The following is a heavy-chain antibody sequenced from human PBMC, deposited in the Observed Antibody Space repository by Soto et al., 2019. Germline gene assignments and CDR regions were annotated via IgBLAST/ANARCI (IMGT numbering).Heavy chain of an antibody. CDR3: AGVLRYGDYPNWFDP. V-gene: IGHV1-3*01. CDR2: INAGNGNT. J-gene: IGHJ5*02. D-gene: IGHD4-17*01. Sequence: ASVKVSCKASGYTFTSYAMHWVRQAPGQRLEWMGWINAGNGNTKYSQKFQGRVTITRDTSASTAYMELSSLRSEDTAVYYCAGVLRYGDYPNWFDPWGQGTLVTVSS. CDR1: GYTFTSYA.